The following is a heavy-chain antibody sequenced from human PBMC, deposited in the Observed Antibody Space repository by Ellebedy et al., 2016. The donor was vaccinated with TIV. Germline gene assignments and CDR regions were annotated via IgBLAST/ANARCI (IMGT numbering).Heavy chain of an antibody. CDR3: ARDISGYHLLDD. J-gene: IGHJ4*02. V-gene: IGHV4-34*01. Sequence: SETLSLTXAVYGGSFSGYYWSWIRQPPGKGLEWIGEINHSGSTNYNPSLKSRVTISVDTSKNQFSLNLSSVTAADTAVYYCARDISGYHLLDDWGQGTLVTVSS. D-gene: IGHD3-22*01. CDR1: GGSFSGYY. CDR2: INHSGST.